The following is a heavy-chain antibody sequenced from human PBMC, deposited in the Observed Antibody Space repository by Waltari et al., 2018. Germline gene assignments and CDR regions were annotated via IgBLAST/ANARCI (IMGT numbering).Heavy chain of an antibody. J-gene: IGHJ5*02. V-gene: IGHV4-39*01. CDR1: GDSIHNNNCY. CDR3: ARRVKGSPIDP. D-gene: IGHD2-21*01. CDR2: ISYGGTT. Sequence: QLQLQESRPGLVKPSETLSLICTVSGDSIHNNNCYWGWIRQPPGQGLEWIGSISYGGTTNYNPSLKSRVSISVDMSKNQFSLKLTSVTAADTAVYYCARRVKGSPIDPWGQGTLVTVSS.